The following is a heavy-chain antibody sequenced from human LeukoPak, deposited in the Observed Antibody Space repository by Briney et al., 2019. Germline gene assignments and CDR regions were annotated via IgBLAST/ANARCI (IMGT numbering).Heavy chain of an antibody. CDR3: ARELYDFWSGYCFDY. V-gene: IGHV1-46*01. CDR1: GYTFTSYY. CDR2: INPSGGST. Sequence: ASVKVSCKASGYTFTSYYMHWVRQAPGQGLEWMGIINPSGGSTSYAQKFQGRVTKTRDTSTSTVYMELSSLRSEDTAVYYCARELYDFWSGYCFDYWGQGTLVTVSS. D-gene: IGHD3-3*01. J-gene: IGHJ4*02.